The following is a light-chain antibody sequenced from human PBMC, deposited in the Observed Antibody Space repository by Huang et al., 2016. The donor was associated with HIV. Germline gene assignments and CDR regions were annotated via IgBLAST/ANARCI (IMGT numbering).Light chain of an antibody. CDR1: HSLLHTSNNKYS. Sequence: DIVMTQSPDSLAVSLGERATINCKSSHSLLHTSNNKYSLAWYQQKPGQPPKRLIHWASSRAFGVPDRFSGSGSGPDFTLTSSSLQAEDVAIYYCQQYSTTPLTFGQGTKVEIK. CDR3: QQYSTTPLT. CDR2: WAS. J-gene: IGKJ1*01. V-gene: IGKV4-1*01.